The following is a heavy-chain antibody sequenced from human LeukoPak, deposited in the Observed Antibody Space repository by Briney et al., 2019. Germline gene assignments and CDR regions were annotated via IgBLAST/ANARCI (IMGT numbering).Heavy chain of an antibody. CDR3: AGRLSSDYYYMDV. Sequence: PGGSLRLSCAASGFRFSSYEMNWVRQAPGKGLEWVSHISSSGSIIFYADSVKGRFTVSRDNAKISLYLQMNSLRAEDTSVYYCAGRLSSDYYYMDVWGKGTTVTVSS. CDR2: ISSSGSII. J-gene: IGHJ6*03. V-gene: IGHV3-48*03. CDR1: GFRFSSYE.